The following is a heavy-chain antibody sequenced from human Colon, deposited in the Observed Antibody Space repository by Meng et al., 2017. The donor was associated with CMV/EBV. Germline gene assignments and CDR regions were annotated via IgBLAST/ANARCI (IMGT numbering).Heavy chain of an antibody. Sequence: GGSLRLSCAASGFTFSSYSMNWVRQAPGKGLEWVSYISSSSSTIYYADSVKGRFTISRDNAKNPLYLQMNSLRAEDTAVYYCARGGGYNWNGRPYYFDYWGQGTLVTVSS. CDR1: GFTFSSYS. J-gene: IGHJ4*02. D-gene: IGHD1-1*01. CDR3: ARGGGYNWNGRPYYFDY. CDR2: ISSSSSTI. V-gene: IGHV3-48*04.